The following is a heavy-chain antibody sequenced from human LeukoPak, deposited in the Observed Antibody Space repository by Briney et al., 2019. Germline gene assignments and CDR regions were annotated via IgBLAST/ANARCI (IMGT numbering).Heavy chain of an antibody. D-gene: IGHD3-22*01. CDR2: MNPNSGNT. CDR1: GYTFTSYD. Sequence: ASVKVSCKASGYTFTSYDINWVRQATGQGLEWMGWMNPNSGNTGYAQKFQGRVTMTRNTSISTAYMELSSLRSEDTAVYYCARAGLVYGVSSGYYKDYWGQGTLVTVSS. CDR3: ARAGLVYGVSSGYYKDY. J-gene: IGHJ4*02. V-gene: IGHV1-8*01.